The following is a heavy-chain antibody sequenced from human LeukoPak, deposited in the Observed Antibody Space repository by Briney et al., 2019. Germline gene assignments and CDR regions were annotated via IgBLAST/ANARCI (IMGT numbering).Heavy chain of an antibody. CDR1: GYTFTSYG. D-gene: IGHD3-3*01. CDR3: ARVERYYAFWSSYYTYYFDY. V-gene: IGHV1-18*01. Sequence: GASVKVSCKASGYTFTSYGISWVRQAPGQGLQWMGWISAYNGNTNYAQKLQERVTMTTDTSTSTAYMELRSLRSDDTAVYYCARVERYYAFWSSYYTYYFDYWGQGTLVTVSS. CDR2: ISAYNGNT. J-gene: IGHJ4*02.